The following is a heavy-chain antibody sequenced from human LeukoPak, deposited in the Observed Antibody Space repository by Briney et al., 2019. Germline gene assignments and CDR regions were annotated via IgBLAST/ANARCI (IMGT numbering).Heavy chain of an antibody. CDR3: AKERDSNYYYGLDV. D-gene: IGHD4-11*01. J-gene: IGHJ6*02. CDR2: ISGSGGST. V-gene: IGHV3-23*01. Sequence: GGSLRLSCAASGFTFSSYAMSWVRQAPGKGLDWVSGISGSGGSTFHAGSVKGRFIISRDSSKNTLYLQMNSLRGEDTAIYYCAKERDSNYYYGLDVWGQGTTVVVSS. CDR1: GFTFSSYA.